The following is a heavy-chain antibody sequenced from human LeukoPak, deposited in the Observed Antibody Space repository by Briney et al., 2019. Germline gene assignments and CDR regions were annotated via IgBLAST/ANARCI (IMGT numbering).Heavy chain of an antibody. CDR1: GFTFSSYS. Sequence: GGSLRLSCAASGFTFSSYSMNWVRQAPGKGLEWASYISSSSSTIYYADSVRGRFTISRDNAKNSLYLQMNSLRAEDTAVYYCARDRAADGSGSYRYYYGMDVWGQGTTVTVSS. V-gene: IGHV3-48*01. J-gene: IGHJ6*02. CDR3: ARDRAADGSGSYRYYYGMDV. CDR2: ISSSSSTI. D-gene: IGHD3-10*01.